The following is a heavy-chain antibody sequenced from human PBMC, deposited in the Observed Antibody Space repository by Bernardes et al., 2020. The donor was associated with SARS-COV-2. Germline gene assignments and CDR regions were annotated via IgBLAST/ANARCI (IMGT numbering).Heavy chain of an antibody. CDR1: GFTFSSYS. J-gene: IGHJ6*02. Sequence: GGSLRLSCAASGFTFSSYSMNWVRQAPGKGLEWVSSISSSSSYIYYADSVKGRFTISRDHAKNSLYLQMNSLRAEDTAVYYCARDPWGSGMDVWGQGTTVTVSS. CDR2: ISSSSSYI. V-gene: IGHV3-21*01. CDR3: ARDPWGSGMDV. D-gene: IGHD7-27*01.